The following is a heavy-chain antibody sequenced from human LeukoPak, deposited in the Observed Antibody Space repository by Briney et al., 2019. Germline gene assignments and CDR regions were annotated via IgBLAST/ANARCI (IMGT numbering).Heavy chain of an antibody. D-gene: IGHD2-2*01. CDR1: GGSISRSSYY. V-gene: IGHV4-39*01. CDR3: ARQDERVVVVPAAKQPWFDP. CDR2: SYYSGSS. J-gene: IGHJ5*02. Sequence: SETLSLTCTVSGGSISRSSYYWGWIRQPPGKGLEWIGSSYYSGSSYYNPSLKSRVTISVDTSKNQFSLRLSSVTAADTAVYYCARQDERVVVVPAAKQPWFDPWGQGTLVTVSS.